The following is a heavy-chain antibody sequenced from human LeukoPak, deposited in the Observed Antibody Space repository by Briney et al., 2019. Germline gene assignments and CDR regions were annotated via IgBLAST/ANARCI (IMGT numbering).Heavy chain of an antibody. CDR2: INAGNGST. J-gene: IGHJ4*02. Sequence: ASVKVSCKASGYTFTSYAMHWVRQAPGQRLEWMGWINAGNGSTKFSQKFQGRVTMTRDTSTSTVYMELSSLRSEDTAVYYCARDVASSGYYWDWGQGTLVTVSS. CDR1: GYTFTSYA. CDR3: ARDVASSGYYWD. D-gene: IGHD3-22*01. V-gene: IGHV1-3*01.